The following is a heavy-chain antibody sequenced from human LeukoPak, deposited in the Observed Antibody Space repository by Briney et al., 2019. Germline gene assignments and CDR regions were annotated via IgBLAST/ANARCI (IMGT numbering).Heavy chain of an antibody. CDR2: INHSGST. J-gene: IGHJ5*02. V-gene: IGHV4-34*01. D-gene: IGHD3-10*01. CDR1: GGSFSGYY. Sequence: SETLSLTCAVCGGSFSGYYWSWIRQPPGKGLEWIGEINHSGSTNYNPSLKSRVTISVDTSKNQFSLKLSSVTAADTAVYYCARGNRRMVRGVIRTGFDPWGQGTLVTVSS. CDR3: ARGNRRMVRGVIRTGFDP.